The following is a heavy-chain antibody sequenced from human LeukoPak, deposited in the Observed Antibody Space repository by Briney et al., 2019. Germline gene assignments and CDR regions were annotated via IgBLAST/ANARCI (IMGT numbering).Heavy chain of an antibody. Sequence: SQTLSLTCTVSGGSISSGDYYWSWIRQPPGKGLEWIGYIYYSGSTYYNPSLKSRVTISVDTSKNQFSLKLSSVTAADTAVYYCARGRYCSGGSCYDYYYYGMDVWGQGTTVTVSS. CDR2: IYYSGST. CDR1: GGSISSGDYY. CDR3: ARGRYCSGGSCYDYYYYGMDV. V-gene: IGHV4-30-4*01. J-gene: IGHJ6*02. D-gene: IGHD2-15*01.